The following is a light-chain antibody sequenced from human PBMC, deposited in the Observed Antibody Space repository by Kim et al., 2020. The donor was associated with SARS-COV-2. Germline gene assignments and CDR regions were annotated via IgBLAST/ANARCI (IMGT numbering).Light chain of an antibody. J-gene: IGLJ3*02. Sequence: PGETVTLTCGSTTGADTSGHYPYWFQQKPGQVPKTLIYDTGNKHSWTPARFSGSLLGGKAALTLSGAQPEDEAEYYCLFTYGGGRVFGGGTQLTVL. V-gene: IGLV7-46*01. CDR1: TGADTSGHY. CDR2: DTG. CDR3: LFTYGGGRV.